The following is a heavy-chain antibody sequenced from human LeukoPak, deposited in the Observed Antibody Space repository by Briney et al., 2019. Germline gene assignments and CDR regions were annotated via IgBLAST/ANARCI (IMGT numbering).Heavy chain of an antibody. Sequence: SETLSLTCTVSGGSISSSSYYWGWIRQPPGKGLEWIWSIYYSGSTYYNPSLKSRVTISVDTSKNQFSLKLSSVTAADTAVYYCARETPSSSWYYYYYYYMDVWGKGTTVTVSS. CDR2: IYYSGST. J-gene: IGHJ6*03. V-gene: IGHV4-39*07. D-gene: IGHD6-13*01. CDR3: ARETPSSSWYYYYYYYMDV. CDR1: GGSISSSSYY.